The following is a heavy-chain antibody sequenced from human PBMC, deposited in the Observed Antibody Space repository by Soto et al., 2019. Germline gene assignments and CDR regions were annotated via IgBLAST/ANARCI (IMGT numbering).Heavy chain of an antibody. D-gene: IGHD3-22*01. J-gene: IGHJ4*02. CDR1: GGSISSSSYY. Sequence: SVTLSLTCTVSGGSISSSSYYWGWIRQPQGKGLEWIGSIYYSGSTYYNSSLKSRVTISVDTSNNQFFLRLSPVTAAATAVSYCAILGHYYDSSGYYPTSYFDYWGQGTLVTVSS. CDR2: IYYSGST. V-gene: IGHV4-39*01. CDR3: AILGHYYDSSGYYPTSYFDY.